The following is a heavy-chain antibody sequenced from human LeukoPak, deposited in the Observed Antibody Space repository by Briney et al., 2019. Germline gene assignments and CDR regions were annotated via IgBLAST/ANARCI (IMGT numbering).Heavy chain of an antibody. V-gene: IGHV4-4*02. Sequence: SGTLSLTCAVSGGSIFSSNWWSWVRQPPGKGLEWIGQIFHSGSTIYSPSLKSRVTISVDKSKNQFSLKLTSVTAADTAVYYCARAGSYYAWFDPWGQGTLVTVSS. D-gene: IGHD1-26*01. J-gene: IGHJ5*02. CDR2: IFHSGST. CDR3: ARAGSYYAWFDP. CDR1: GGSIFSSNW.